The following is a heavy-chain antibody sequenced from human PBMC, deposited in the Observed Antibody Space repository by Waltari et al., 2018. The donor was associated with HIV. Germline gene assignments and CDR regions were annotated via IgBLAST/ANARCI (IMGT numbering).Heavy chain of an antibody. Sequence: GKGLEWIGEINHSGSTNYNPSLKSRVTISVDTSKNQFSLKLSSVTAADTAVYYCARDRTFGYCSSTSCRGFFDYWGQGTLVTVSS. CDR3: ARDRTFGYCSSTSCRGFFDY. V-gene: IGHV4-34*01. CDR2: INHSGST. D-gene: IGHD2-2*03. J-gene: IGHJ4*02.